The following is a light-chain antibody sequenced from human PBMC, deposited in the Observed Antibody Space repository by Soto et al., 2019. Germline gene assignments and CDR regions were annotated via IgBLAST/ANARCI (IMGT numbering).Light chain of an antibody. Sequence: QSALTQPPSASGSPGQSVTISCTGTSSDVGGYNSVSWYQQHPGKAPKLIIYEVTKWPSGVPDRFSGSKSGNTASLTVSGLQPEDEADYFCNSYAGSIVFGGGTKLTVL. CDR1: SSDVGGYNS. J-gene: IGLJ3*02. CDR2: EVT. V-gene: IGLV2-8*01. CDR3: NSYAGSIV.